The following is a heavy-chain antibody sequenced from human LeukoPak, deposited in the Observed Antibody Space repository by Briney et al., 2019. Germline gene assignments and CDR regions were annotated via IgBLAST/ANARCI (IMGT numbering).Heavy chain of an antibody. Sequence: GGSLRLSCTTSGFTFGDYAMSWFRQAPGKGLEWVGFIRSNTYGGTTEYAASVKGRFTISRDDSKSIAYLQMNSLKTEDTAVYYCTRPYYYGSGSSHYWGQGTLVTVSS. CDR1: GFTFGDYA. CDR3: TRPYYYGSGSSHY. CDR2: IRSNTYGGTT. V-gene: IGHV3-49*03. D-gene: IGHD3-10*01. J-gene: IGHJ4*02.